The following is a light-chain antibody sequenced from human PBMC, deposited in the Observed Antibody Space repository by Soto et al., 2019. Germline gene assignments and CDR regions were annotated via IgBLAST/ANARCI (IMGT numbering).Light chain of an antibody. CDR2: EVS. J-gene: IGLJ1*01. V-gene: IGLV2-14*03. CDR1: SSDVGAYDY. CDR3: ASYTTTSTRV. Sequence: QSVLTQPASVSGSPGQSIAISCTGTSSDVGAYDYVSWYQQHPDKAPKLMIYEVSNRPSGVSDRFSGSKSLNTATLTISGLQAEDEADYYCASYTTTSTRVFGPGTKLTVL.